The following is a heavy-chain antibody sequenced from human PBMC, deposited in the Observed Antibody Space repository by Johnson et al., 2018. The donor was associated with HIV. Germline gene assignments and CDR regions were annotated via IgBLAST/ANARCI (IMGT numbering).Heavy chain of an antibody. D-gene: IGHD5-24*01. V-gene: IGHV3-30-3*01. CDR1: GFTFSSYA. J-gene: IGHJ3*02. Sequence: QVQLVESGGGVVQPGRSLRLSCAASGFTFSSYAMHWVRQAPGKGLEWVALISYYGTNKYYADSVKGRFTISRDNSKNTLYLQMNSLRAEDTAVYYCAKDWDRWLQPRGDAFDIRGGGTMVTDSS. CDR3: AKDWDRWLQPRGDAFDI. CDR2: ISYYGTNK.